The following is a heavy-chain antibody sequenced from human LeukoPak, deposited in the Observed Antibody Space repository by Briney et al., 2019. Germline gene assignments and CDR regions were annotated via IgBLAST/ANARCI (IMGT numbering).Heavy chain of an antibody. CDR2: INPSGGST. J-gene: IGHJ5*02. CDR3: ARRLWAYCGGDCYAQFFDP. D-gene: IGHD2-21*02. V-gene: IGHV1-46*01. Sequence: ASVKVSCKASGYTFTSYYMHWVRQAPGQGLEWMGIINPSGGSTSYAQKFQGRVTMARDTSTSTVYMELSSLRSEDTAVYYCARRLWAYCGGDCYAQFFDPWGQGTLVTVSS. CDR1: GYTFTSYY.